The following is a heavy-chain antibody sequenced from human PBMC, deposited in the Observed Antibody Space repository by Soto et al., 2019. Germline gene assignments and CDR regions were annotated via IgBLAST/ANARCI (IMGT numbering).Heavy chain of an antibody. CDR1: GFTVSRNY. Sequence: GGSLRLSCAASGFTVSRNYMSWVRQAPGKGLEWVSVIYSGGTTYYADSVKGRFTISRDTSKNALYLQMNSLRPDDTAVYYCARDAAAAGYFDCWGQGTLVTVSS. CDR2: IYSGGTT. CDR3: ARDAAAAGYFDC. D-gene: IGHD6-25*01. V-gene: IGHV3-53*01. J-gene: IGHJ4*02.